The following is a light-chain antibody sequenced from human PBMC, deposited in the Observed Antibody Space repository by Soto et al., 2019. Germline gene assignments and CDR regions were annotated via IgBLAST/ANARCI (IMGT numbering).Light chain of an antibody. CDR2: DVS. Sequence: QSALTQPASVSGSPGQSITISCTGTSSDVGGYNYVSWYQQHPGKAPKLMIYDVSNRPSGVSNRFSGSNSGNTASLTISGLHADDEADYYCSSYTSSSTLEGVFGTGTKLT. J-gene: IGLJ1*01. V-gene: IGLV2-14*01. CDR1: SSDVGGYNY. CDR3: SSYTSSSTLEGV.